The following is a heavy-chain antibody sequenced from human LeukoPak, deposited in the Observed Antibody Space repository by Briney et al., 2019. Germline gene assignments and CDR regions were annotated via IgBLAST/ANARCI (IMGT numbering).Heavy chain of an antibody. CDR2: ICYIGST. V-gene: IGHV4-39*02. Sequence: SEPLSLTCTVSGDSISNHNYFWGWIPRPAGRGLDWFGSICYIGSTYFNWSINSRVAVSVDTFKNHFSLKLSSVTAADTGVYYCATSVYSSGWHPFFDYWGQGAPVIVSS. CDR3: ATSVYSSGWHPFFDY. J-gene: IGHJ4*02. D-gene: IGHD6-19*01. CDR1: GDSISNHNYF.